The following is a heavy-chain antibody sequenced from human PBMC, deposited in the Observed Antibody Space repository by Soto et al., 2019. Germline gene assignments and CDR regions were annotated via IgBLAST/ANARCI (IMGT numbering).Heavy chain of an antibody. CDR3: AATQWIQLWLDFDY. Sequence: GESLKISCAASGFTFSSYAMSWVRQAPGKGLEWVSAISGSGGSTYYADSVKGRFTISRDNSKNTLYLQMNSLRAEDTAVYYCAATQWIQLWLDFDYWGQGTLVTVSS. CDR2: ISGSGGST. J-gene: IGHJ4*02. V-gene: IGHV3-23*01. D-gene: IGHD5-18*01. CDR1: GFTFSSYA.